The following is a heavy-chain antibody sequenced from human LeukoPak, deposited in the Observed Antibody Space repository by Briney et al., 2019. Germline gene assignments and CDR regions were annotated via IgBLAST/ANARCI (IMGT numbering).Heavy chain of an antibody. D-gene: IGHD2-15*01. CDR2: ISGSGGST. CDR3: AKPRVVAGLNDAFDI. Sequence: GGSLRLSCAASGFTFSSYPMSWVRQAPGKGLEWVSAISGSGGSTYYADSVKGRFTISRDNSKNTLYLQMNSLRAEDTAVYYCAKPRVVAGLNDAFDIWGQGTMVTVSS. V-gene: IGHV3-23*01. J-gene: IGHJ3*02. CDR1: GFTFSSYP.